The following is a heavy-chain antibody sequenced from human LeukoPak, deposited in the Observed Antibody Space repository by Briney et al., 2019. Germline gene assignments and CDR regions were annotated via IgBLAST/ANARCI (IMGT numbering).Heavy chain of an antibody. Sequence: SETLSLTCSVSGGSISSTSSYWGWIRQPPGKGLEWIGTIYYSGSTYYNPSLKSRVTISVDTSNNQFSLTLLSVTAADTAVYYRTRRLGGNFDWTTLEWGQGTLVTVS. CDR1: GGSISSTSSY. D-gene: IGHD3-9*01. CDR2: IYYSGST. V-gene: IGHV4-39*01. CDR3: TRRLGGNFDWTTLE. J-gene: IGHJ4*02.